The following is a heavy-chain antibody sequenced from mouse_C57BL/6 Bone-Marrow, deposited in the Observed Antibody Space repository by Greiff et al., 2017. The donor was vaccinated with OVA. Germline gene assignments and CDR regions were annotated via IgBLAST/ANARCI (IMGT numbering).Heavy chain of an antibody. V-gene: IGHV14-2*01. Sequence: VQLQQSGAELVKPGASVKLSCTASGFNIKDYYMNWVKQRTEQGLEWIGRIDPEDGETKYSTKFQGKATITADTSSNTAYLQLSSLTSEDTAVYYCASDNYYQSSYGPWGQGTTLTVSS. CDR2: IDPEDGET. J-gene: IGHJ2*01. CDR3: ASDNYYQSSYGP. D-gene: IGHD1-1*01. CDR1: GFNIKDYY.